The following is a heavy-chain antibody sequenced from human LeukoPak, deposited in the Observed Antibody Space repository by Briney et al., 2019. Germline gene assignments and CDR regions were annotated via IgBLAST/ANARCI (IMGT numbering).Heavy chain of an antibody. CDR1: GFTFSSHA. Sequence: PGGSLRLSCAASGFTFSSHAMHWVRQAPGKGLEWVAVISYDGSNKYYADSVKGRFTISRDNSKNTLYLQMNSLRAEDTAVYYCAPPQIATGGNWGQGTLVTVSS. CDR2: ISYDGSNK. J-gene: IGHJ4*02. D-gene: IGHD6-13*01. CDR3: APPQIATGGN. V-gene: IGHV3-30-3*01.